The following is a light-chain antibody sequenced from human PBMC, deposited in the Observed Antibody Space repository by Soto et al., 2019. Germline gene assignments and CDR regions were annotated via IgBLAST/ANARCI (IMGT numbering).Light chain of an antibody. CDR2: DAS. J-gene: IGKJ1*01. CDR1: QSVSSY. Sequence: EIVLTQSPATLSLSPGDTATLSCRASQSVSSYFDWYQQKPGQAPRLLIYDASNRATGIPARFSGRGSGTDFTLTIGSLEPEDFSVYYCQQRSNWPRTFGQGTKVEIK. V-gene: IGKV3-11*01. CDR3: QQRSNWPRT.